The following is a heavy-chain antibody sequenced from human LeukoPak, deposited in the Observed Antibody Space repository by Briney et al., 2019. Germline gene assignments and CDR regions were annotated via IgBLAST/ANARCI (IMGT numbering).Heavy chain of an antibody. D-gene: IGHD6-13*01. CDR1: GGSISSSIYS. CDR3: ARHFVPYTSSWPFDP. V-gene: IGHV4-39*01. J-gene: IGHJ5*02. Sequence: SETLSLTCTVSGGSISSSIYSWGWIRQPPGKGLEWIGSIYYSGSTYYNPSLKSRVTISVDTSKNQFSLKLSSVTAADTAVYYCARHFVPYTSSWPFDPWGQGTLVTVSS. CDR2: IYYSGST.